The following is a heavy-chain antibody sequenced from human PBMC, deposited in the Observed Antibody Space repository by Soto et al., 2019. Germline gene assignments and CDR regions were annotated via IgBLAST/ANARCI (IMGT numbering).Heavy chain of an antibody. D-gene: IGHD3-9*01. CDR3: AKDYDILTGYYEPLGMDV. CDR1: GFTFISYA. J-gene: IGHJ6*02. V-gene: IGHV3-23*01. CDR2: ISGSGGST. Sequence: GGSLRLSCAASGFTFISYAMSWVRQAPGKGLEWVSAISGSGGSTYYADSVKGRFTISRDNSKNTLYLQMNSLRAEDTAVYYCAKDYDILTGYYEPLGMDVWGQGTTVTVSS.